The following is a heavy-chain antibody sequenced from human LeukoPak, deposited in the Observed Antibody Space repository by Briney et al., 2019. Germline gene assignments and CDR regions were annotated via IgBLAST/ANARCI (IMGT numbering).Heavy chain of an antibody. CDR3: TKRVRDGYNSPIDY. CDR1: GFTFSNYD. CDR2: VSYNGAET. J-gene: IGHJ4*02. V-gene: IGHV3-23*01. Sequence: GGSLRLSCAASGFTFSNYDMNWVRQAPGKGLEWVSGVSYNGAETYYVDSVKGRFIISRDTSKNTLYLQMNGLRAEDTAVYYCTKRVRDGYNSPIDYWGQGTLVTVSS. D-gene: IGHD5-24*01.